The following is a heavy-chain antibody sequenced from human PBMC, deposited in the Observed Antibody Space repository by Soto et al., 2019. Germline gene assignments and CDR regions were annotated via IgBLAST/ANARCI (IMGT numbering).Heavy chain of an antibody. CDR3: ARDSRPNFCSSTSCYLNFAY. J-gene: IGHJ4*02. CDR2: ISAYNGNT. V-gene: IGHV1-18*01. Sequence: ASVKVSCKASGYTFTSYGISWVRQAPGQGLEWMGWISAYNGNTNYAQKLQGRVTMTTDTSTSTAYMELRSLRSDDTAVYYCARDSRPNFCSSTSCYLNFAYWGQGTLVPVSS. D-gene: IGHD2-2*01. CDR1: GYTFTSYG.